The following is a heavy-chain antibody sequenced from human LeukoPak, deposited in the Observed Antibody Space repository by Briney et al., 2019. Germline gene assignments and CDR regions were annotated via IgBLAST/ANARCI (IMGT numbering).Heavy chain of an antibody. V-gene: IGHV4-28*01. CDR2: IHHSGNRFESGST. J-gene: IGHJ1*01. CDR1: GYSISNTNY. D-gene: IGHD6-25*01. Sequence: SETLSLTCTVSGYSISNTNYWGWIRQSPGKGLEWIGSIHHSGNRFESGSTHYNPSLRGRVTVSADTSKNQFSLMLRDVTAADTAVYFCARNSSGGFFNVWGQGTLVT. CDR3: ARNSSGGFFNV.